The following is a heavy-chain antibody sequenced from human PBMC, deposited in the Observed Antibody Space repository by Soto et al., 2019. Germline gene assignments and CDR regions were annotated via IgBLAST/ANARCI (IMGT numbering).Heavy chain of an antibody. CDR1: GGSVSSGSYY. D-gene: IGHD3-10*01. V-gene: IGHV4-61*01. CDR3: ARVPARFGESHAFDI. CDR2: IYYSGST. J-gene: IGHJ3*02. Sequence: QVQLQESGPGLVKPSETLSLTCTVSGGSVSSGSYYWSWIRQPPGKGLEWIGYIYYSGSTNYNPSLKRRVTISVDTSKNQFSLKLSSVTAADTAVYYCARVPARFGESHAFDIWGQGTMVTVSS.